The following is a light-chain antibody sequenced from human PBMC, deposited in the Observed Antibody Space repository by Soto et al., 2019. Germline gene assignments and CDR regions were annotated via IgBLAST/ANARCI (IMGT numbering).Light chain of an antibody. CDR1: QTISNY. CDR2: AAS. CDR3: QQCYSSPLT. Sequence: DIQMTQSPSSLSASVGDRDTITCRASQTISNYLNWYQQQPGKASKLLIYAASSLQSGVPSRFSGSGSGTDFTLTISSLQPEDFATYYCQQCYSSPLTFGGGTKVEIK. J-gene: IGKJ4*01. V-gene: IGKV1-39*01.